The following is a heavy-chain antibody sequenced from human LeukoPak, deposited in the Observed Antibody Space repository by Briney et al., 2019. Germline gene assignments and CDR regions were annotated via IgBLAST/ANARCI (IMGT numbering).Heavy chain of an antibody. CDR1: GYSFTSYW. V-gene: IGHV5-51*01. CDR3: ARRPPEYYDFWSGFDY. D-gene: IGHD3-3*01. Sequence: GESLQISCKGSGYSFTSYWIGWVRQMPGKGLEWMGIIYPGDSDTRYSPSFQGQVTISADKSISTAYLQWSSLKASDTAMYYCARRPPEYYDFWSGFDYWGQGTLVTVSS. J-gene: IGHJ4*02. CDR2: IYPGDSDT.